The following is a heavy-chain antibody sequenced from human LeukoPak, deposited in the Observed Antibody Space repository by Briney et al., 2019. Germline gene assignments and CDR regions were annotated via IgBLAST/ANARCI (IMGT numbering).Heavy chain of an antibody. V-gene: IGHV3-21*01. CDR2: ISSSSSYI. CDR3: ARDRGHDAFDI. Sequence: PGGSLRLSCAASGFTFSTYTMNWVRQAPGKGLEWVSSISSSSSYIYYADSVKGRFTISRDNAKNSLYLQMNSLRAEDTAVYYCARDRGHDAFDIWGQGTMVTVSS. J-gene: IGHJ3*02. CDR1: GFTFSTYT.